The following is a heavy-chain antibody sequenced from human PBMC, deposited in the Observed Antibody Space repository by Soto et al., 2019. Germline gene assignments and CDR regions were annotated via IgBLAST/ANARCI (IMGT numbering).Heavy chain of an antibody. V-gene: IGHV1-18*01. CDR1: GYIFINFG. J-gene: IGHJ4*02. CDR3: ARASGGGVGTTSY. Sequence: QVQLVQSGPEVKKPGASAKVSCKTSGYIFINFGISWMRQVPGQGLEWMGWISAYNGNTNYAQKFQDRVTLTTDTSTNTADMELRSLRSDDTAVYYCARASGGGVGTTSYWGQGTLVTVSS. D-gene: IGHD1-26*01. CDR2: ISAYNGNT.